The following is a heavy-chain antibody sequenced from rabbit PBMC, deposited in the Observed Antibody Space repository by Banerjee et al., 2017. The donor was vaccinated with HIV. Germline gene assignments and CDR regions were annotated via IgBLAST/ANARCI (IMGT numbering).Heavy chain of an antibody. V-gene: IGHV1S43*01. Sequence: QQQLEESGGGLVKPGGTLTLTCKASGIDLSSDYYMCWVRQAPGKGLELIACIFIASIRTWYATLVNGRFTISKTSATTVTRQMTSLTAADTASYFCARDHYPADRVYKLWGPGTLVTVS. CDR3: ARDHYPADRVYKL. J-gene: IGHJ6*01. CDR2: IFIASIRT. D-gene: IGHD7-1*01. CDR1: GIDLSSDYY.